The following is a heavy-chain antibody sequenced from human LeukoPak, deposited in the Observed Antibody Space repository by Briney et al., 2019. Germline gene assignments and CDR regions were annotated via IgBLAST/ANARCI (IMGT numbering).Heavy chain of an antibody. J-gene: IGHJ4*02. V-gene: IGHV3-21*06. Sequence: PGGSLRLSCAASGFIFRSYTMNWVRQAPGKGLEWVSSISSSSKNIYYADSLRGRFTISRDNAKNSLYLQMNSLRVEDTAVYYCARDGADSSGIIDYWGQGTLVTVSS. CDR1: GFIFRSYT. D-gene: IGHD3-22*01. CDR2: ISSSSKNI. CDR3: ARDGADSSGIIDY.